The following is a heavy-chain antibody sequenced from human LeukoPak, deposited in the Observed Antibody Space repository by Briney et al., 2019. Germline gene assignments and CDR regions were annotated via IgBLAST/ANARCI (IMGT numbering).Heavy chain of an antibody. CDR2: INTDGSST. Sequence: GGSPRLSCAASGFTFSSYWMHWVRQAPGKGLVWVSRINTDGSSTSYADSVKGRFTISRDNAKNTLYLQMNSLRAEDTAVYYCARVSTNWAGIDYFDYWGQGTLVTVSS. J-gene: IGHJ4*02. D-gene: IGHD7-27*01. CDR3: ARVSTNWAGIDYFDY. CDR1: GFTFSSYW. V-gene: IGHV3-74*01.